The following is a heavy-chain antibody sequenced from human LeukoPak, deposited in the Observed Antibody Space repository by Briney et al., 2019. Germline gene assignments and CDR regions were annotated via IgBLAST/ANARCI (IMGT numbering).Heavy chain of an antibody. CDR3: ARGWTGYSYGYYFDY. V-gene: IGHV4-59*01. CDR1: GGSISSYY. D-gene: IGHD5-18*01. J-gene: IGHJ4*02. CDR2: IYYSGST. Sequence: SETLSLTCTVSGGSISSYYWSWIRQPPGKGLEWIGYIYYSGSTNYNPSLKSRVTISVDTSKNQFSLKLSSVTAADTAVYYRARGWTGYSYGYYFDYWGQGTLVTVSS.